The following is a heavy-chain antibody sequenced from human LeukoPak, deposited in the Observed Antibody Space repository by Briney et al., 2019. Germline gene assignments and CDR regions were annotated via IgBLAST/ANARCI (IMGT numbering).Heavy chain of an antibody. Sequence: GGSLRLSCSASGFTFSAYAMYWVRQAPGKGLEWVGRIKSKTDGGTTDYAAPVKGRFTISRDDSKNTLYLQMNSLKTEDTAVYYCTTGVNYADSPFDYWGQGTLVTVSS. V-gene: IGHV3-15*01. CDR3: TTGVNYADSPFDY. D-gene: IGHD4-17*01. CDR2: IKSKTDGGTT. CDR1: GFTFSAYA. J-gene: IGHJ4*02.